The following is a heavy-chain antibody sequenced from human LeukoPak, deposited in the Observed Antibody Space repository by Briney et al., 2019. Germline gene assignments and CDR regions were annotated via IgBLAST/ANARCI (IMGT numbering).Heavy chain of an antibody. CDR3: ARAALYYDFWSGYRAHWFDP. D-gene: IGHD3-3*01. CDR1: GGSFSGYY. J-gene: IGHJ5*02. CDR2: INHSGST. Sequence: SETLSLTCAVYGGSFSGYYWSWIRQPPGKGLEWIGEINHSGSTNYNPSLKSRVTISVDTSKNQFSLKLSSVTAADTAVYYRARAALYYDFWSGYRAHWFDPWGQGTLVTVSS. V-gene: IGHV4-34*01.